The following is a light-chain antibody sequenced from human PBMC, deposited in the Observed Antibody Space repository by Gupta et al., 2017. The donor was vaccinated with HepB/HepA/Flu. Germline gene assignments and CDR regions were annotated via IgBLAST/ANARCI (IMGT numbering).Light chain of an antibody. Sequence: QSALTQPASVSGSPGQSIAISCTGTSSDIGDYDYVSWYQQHPGKAPKLLIYDVFHRPSGVSDRFSASKSGNTASLTISGLQAEDEADYYCSSYTSQRSPVFGGGTRLTVL. CDR3: SSYTSQRSPV. CDR2: DVF. CDR1: SSDIGDYDY. V-gene: IGLV2-14*03. J-gene: IGLJ2*01.